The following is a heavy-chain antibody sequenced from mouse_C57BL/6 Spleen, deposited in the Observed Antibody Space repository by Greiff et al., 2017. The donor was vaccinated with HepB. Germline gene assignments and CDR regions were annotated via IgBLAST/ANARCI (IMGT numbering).Heavy chain of an antibody. D-gene: IGHD3-2*02. J-gene: IGHJ4*01. CDR2: IYPGDGDT. V-gene: IGHV1-80*01. CDR1: GYAFSSYW. CDR3: ARETAQAPYYYAMDY. Sequence: QVQLKESGAELVKPGASVKISCKASGYAFSSYWLNWVKQRPGKGLEWIGQIYPGDGDTNYNGKFKGKATLTADKSSSTAYMQLSSLTSEDSAVYFCARETAQAPYYYAMDYWGQGTSVTVSS.